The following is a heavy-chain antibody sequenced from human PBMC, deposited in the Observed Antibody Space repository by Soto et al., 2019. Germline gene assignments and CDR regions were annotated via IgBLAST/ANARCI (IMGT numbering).Heavy chain of an antibody. CDR2: INHSGST. CDR1: GGSFSGYY. V-gene: IGHV4-34*01. J-gene: IGHJ2*01. CDR3: ARVPAANSWYFDL. Sequence: QVQLQQWGAGLLKPSETLSLTYAVYGGSFSGYYWSWIRQPPGKGMEWIGEINHSGSTNYNPSLKSRVTISVDASKNLFSLKLSSVTAADTAVYYCARVPAANSWYFDLWGRGTLVTVSS. D-gene: IGHD2-2*01.